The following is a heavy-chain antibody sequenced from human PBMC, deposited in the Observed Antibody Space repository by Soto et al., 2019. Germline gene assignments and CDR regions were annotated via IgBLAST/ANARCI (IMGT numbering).Heavy chain of an antibody. D-gene: IGHD2-15*01. CDR3: VRRTPCLGGSHCNWFDP. CDR1: GGSISSSSYY. V-gene: IGHV4-39*01. J-gene: IGHJ5*02. CDR2: IYYSGST. Sequence: SETLSLTCTVSGGSISSSSYYWGWIRQPPGKGLEWIGSIYYSGSTYYNPSLKSRVTISVDTSKNQFSLKLSSVTAADTAVYYCVRRTPCLGGSHCNWFDPWGQGTLVTVSS.